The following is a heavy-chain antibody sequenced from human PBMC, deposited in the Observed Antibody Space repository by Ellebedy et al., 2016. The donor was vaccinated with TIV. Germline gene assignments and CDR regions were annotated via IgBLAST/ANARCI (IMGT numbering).Heavy chain of an antibody. J-gene: IGHJ4*02. CDR3: AREMLGDNKSFDY. D-gene: IGHD1-26*01. CDR2: INPNSGVT. Sequence: ASVKVSCXASGYTFTGHYMHWVRQAPGQGPEWVGCINPNSGVTAYPPKFQGRVTVTRDTSVSIVSMDLSSLGSDDTALYYCAREMLGDNKSFDYWGQGTLVTVSS. CDR1: GYTFTGHY. V-gene: IGHV1-2*02.